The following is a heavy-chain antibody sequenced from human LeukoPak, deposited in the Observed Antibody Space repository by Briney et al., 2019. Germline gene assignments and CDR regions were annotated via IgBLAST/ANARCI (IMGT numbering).Heavy chain of an antibody. D-gene: IGHD2-2*01. CDR3: ARDQAAIKASGWFDP. Sequence: ASVKVSCKASGYTFTSYDINWVRQATGQGLEWMGWMNPNSGNTGYAQKFQGRVTITRNTSISTAYMELSSLRPEDTAVYYCARDQAAIKASGWFDPWGQGTMVTVSS. V-gene: IGHV1-8*03. CDR2: MNPNSGNT. J-gene: IGHJ5*02. CDR1: GYTFTSYD.